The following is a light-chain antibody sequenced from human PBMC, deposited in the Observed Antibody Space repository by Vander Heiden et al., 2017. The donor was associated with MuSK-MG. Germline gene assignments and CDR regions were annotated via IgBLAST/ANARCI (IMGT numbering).Light chain of an antibody. J-gene: IGLJ2*01. V-gene: IGLV3-21*02. CDR2: DDS. CDR3: QAWDISTDLVF. Sequence: SALTQPPSVSVTPGQTVRITCGGYNIGSKSVHWYQQKPGQAPVLVVFDDSERPSGIPERFSGSNSGNTATLTISRVEAGDEADYYCQAWDISTDLVFFGGGTKLTVL. CDR1: NIGSKS.